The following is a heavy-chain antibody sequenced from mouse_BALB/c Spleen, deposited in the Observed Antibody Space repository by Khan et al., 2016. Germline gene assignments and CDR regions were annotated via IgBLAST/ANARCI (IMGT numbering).Heavy chain of an antibody. CDR3: TRGRHFDS. J-gene: IGHJ2*01. V-gene: IGHV1-4*02. CDR2: FNPNIGYA. CDR1: GYTFTDYT. Sequence: QVQLQQSAAELARPGASVKMSCQASGYTFTDYTIHWIKQRPGQGLEWIGYFNPNIGYADYNQNFKDNTTLTADKSSSAAYMQLSSLTSEDSAVYYCTRGRHFDSWGQGTTLTVSS.